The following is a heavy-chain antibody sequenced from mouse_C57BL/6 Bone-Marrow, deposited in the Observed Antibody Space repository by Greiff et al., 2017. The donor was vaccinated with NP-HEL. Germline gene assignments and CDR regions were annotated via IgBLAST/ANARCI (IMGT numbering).Heavy chain of an antibody. V-gene: IGHV1-62-2*01. CDR3: ARDGDYCGSGYGYFDV. J-gene: IGHJ1*03. CDR1: GYTFTEYT. CDR2: FYPGSGSI. Sequence: QVQLQQSGAELVKPGASVKLSCKASGYTFTEYTIHWVKQRPGQGLEWIGWFYPGSGSIKYNEKFKDKATLTADKSSSTVYMDLSRVTSEDSAVYSCARDGDYCGSGYGYFDVGGRGTATTVSS. D-gene: IGHD1-1*01.